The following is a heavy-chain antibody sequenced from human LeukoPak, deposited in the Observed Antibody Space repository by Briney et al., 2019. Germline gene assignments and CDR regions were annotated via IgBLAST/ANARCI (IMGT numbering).Heavy chain of an antibody. V-gene: IGHV1-18*01. D-gene: IGHD6-19*01. CDR3: ATLTSGIAVAGTTDY. Sequence: GASVKVSCKASGYTFTSYGINWVRQAPGQGLEWMGWISAYNGNTNYAQKLQGRVTMTTDTSTSTAYMELRSLRSEDTAVYYCATLTSGIAVAGTTDYWGQGTLVTVSS. CDR2: ISAYNGNT. J-gene: IGHJ4*02. CDR1: GYTFTSYG.